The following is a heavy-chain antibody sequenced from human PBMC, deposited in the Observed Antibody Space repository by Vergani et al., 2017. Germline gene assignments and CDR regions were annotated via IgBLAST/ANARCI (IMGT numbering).Heavy chain of an antibody. CDR3: ARRSGGYYSGGKVHPLRTAFDV. D-gene: IGHD2-15*01. CDR2: ISASGNA. CDR1: GGSISAGYYF. J-gene: IGHJ3*01. V-gene: IGHV4-61*02. Sequence: QVQLQASGPGRVKPSQTLSLTCTMSGGSISAGYYFWSWIPQPAGKGLEWLGHISASGNASHSPSLKTRVSMSVDTSTNQFSLTVTSVTAADTAIYFCARRSGGYYSGGKVHPLRTAFDVWGHGTVVTVSS.